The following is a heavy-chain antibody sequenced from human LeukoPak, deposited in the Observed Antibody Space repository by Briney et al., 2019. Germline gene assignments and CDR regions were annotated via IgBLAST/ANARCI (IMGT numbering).Heavy chain of an antibody. V-gene: IGHV4-39*01. CDR3: ARLSTDYYDSSGYFGGFDP. D-gene: IGHD3-22*01. J-gene: IGHJ5*02. CDR2: TYYSGST. CDR1: GGSISSSSYY. Sequence: KPSETLSLTCTVSGGSISSSSYYWGWIRQPPGKGLEWIGSTYYSGSTYYNPSLKSRVTISVDTSKNQFSLKLSSVTAADTAVYYCARLSTDYYDSSGYFGGFDPWGQGTLVTVSS.